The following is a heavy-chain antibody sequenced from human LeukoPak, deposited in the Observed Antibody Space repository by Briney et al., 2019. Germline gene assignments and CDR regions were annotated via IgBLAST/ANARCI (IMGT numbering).Heavy chain of an antibody. V-gene: IGHV4-39*07. CDR1: GDSISSSSYY. Sequence: KASETLSLTCTVSGDSISSSSYYWGWIRQPPGKGLEWIGSIYYSGSTYYNPSLKSRVTISVDTSKNQFSLKLSSVTAADTAVYYCARKDGDFWGQGTLVTVSS. J-gene: IGHJ4*02. CDR2: IYYSGST. CDR3: ARKDGDF.